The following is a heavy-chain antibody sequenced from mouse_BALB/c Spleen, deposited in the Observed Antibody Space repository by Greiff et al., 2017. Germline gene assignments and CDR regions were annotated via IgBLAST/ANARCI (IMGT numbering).Heavy chain of an antibody. CDR1: GFTFSSYG. Sequence: EVKLVESGGDLVKPGGSLKLSCAASGFTFSSYGMSWVRQTPDKRLEWVATISSGGSYTYYPDSVKGRFTISRDNAKNTLYLQMSSLKSEDTAMYYCARDLVGNYGAYWGQGTLVTVSA. D-gene: IGHD2-1*01. CDR3: ARDLVGNYGAY. V-gene: IGHV5-6*01. J-gene: IGHJ3*01. CDR2: ISSGGSYT.